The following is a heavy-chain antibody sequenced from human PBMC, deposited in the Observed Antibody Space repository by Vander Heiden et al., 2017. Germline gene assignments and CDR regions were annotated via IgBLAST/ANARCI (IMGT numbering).Heavy chain of an antibody. CDR1: GFTFDDYA. CDR3: AKDLRRYGLFYVLDY. Sequence: EVQLVESGGGLVQPGRSLSLSCPASGFTFDDYAMHWVRQAPGKGLEWVSGISWNSGSIGYADSVKGRFTISRDNAKNSLYLQMNSLRAEDTALYYCAKDLRRYGLFYVLDYWGQGTLVTVSS. V-gene: IGHV3-9*01. D-gene: IGHD3-10*01. CDR2: ISWNSGSI. J-gene: IGHJ4*02.